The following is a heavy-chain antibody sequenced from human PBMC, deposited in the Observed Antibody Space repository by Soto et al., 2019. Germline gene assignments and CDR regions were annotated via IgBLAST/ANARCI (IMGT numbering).Heavy chain of an antibody. CDR3: ARRGSGHTFDY. J-gene: IGHJ4*02. CDR1: GASISRAGFH. V-gene: IGHV4-39*01. D-gene: IGHD3-10*01. CDR2: IYEGEAT. Sequence: QLQLQESGPGLVKPSETLSLTCAVSGASISRAGFHWGWIRQPPGQGLEWIGSIYEGEATFYNSSLKSRVTISADTSKNHFSLKLSSVTAADTAVYYCARRGSGHTFDYWGQGTLVTVSS.